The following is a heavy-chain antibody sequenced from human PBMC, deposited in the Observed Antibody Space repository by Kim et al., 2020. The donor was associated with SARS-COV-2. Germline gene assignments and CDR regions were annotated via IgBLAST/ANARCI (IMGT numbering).Heavy chain of an antibody. Sequence: YSGSTNSNPSLKSRVTISVDTSKKQFSLKLSSVTAADTAVDYFARGPMDVWGQGTTVTVSS. V-gene: IGHV4-59*09. J-gene: IGHJ6*02. CDR2: YSGST. CDR3: ARGPMDV.